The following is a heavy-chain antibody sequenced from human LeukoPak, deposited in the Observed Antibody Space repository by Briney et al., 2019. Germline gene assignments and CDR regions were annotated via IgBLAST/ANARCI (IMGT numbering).Heavy chain of an antibody. D-gene: IGHD6-13*01. CDR1: GGSISSRTYY. Sequence: SETLSFTCTVSGGSISSRTYYWGWIRQPPGKGLEWIGYIYYSGNTYYNPSLKSRVTISLDTSKNQFSLKMNSMTAADTAVYYCARERAAGNPSHFDYWGQGSLVTVSS. V-gene: IGHV4-61*01. J-gene: IGHJ4*02. CDR3: ARERAAGNPSHFDY. CDR2: IYYSGNT.